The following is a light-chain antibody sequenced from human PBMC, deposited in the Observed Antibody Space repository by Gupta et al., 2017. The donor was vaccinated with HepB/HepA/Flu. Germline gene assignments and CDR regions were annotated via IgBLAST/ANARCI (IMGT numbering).Light chain of an antibody. CDR1: QSVLYNSNNKNY. Sequence: DTVMTQSPDSLAVSLGERATINCKSSQSVLYNSNNKNYLAWYQQKPGQPPKLLIYWASTRESGVPDRFSGSGSGTDFTLSISSLQAEDVAVYYCQQYFDTPWTFGQGTKVEIK. CDR3: QQYFDTPWT. V-gene: IGKV4-1*01. CDR2: WAS. J-gene: IGKJ1*01.